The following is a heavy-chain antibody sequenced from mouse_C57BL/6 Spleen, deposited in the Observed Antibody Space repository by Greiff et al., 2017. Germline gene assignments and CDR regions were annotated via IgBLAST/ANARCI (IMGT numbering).Heavy chain of an antibody. CDR3: TREERYFDV. J-gene: IGHJ1*03. Sequence: ESGAELVRPGASVTLSCKASGYTFTDYEMHWVKQTPVHGLEWIGAIDPETGGTAYNQKFKGKAILTADKSSSTAYMELRSLTSEDSAVYYCTREERYFDVWGTGTTVTVSS. CDR2: IDPETGGT. V-gene: IGHV1-15*01. CDR1: GYTFTDYE.